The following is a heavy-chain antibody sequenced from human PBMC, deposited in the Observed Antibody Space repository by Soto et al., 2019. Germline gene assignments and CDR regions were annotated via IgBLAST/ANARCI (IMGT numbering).Heavy chain of an antibody. CDR2: IIPIFGTA. CDR1: GGTFSSYA. CDR3: ARGVFGKTKRNFDY. Sequence: ASVKVSCKASGGTFSSYAISWVRQAPGQGLEWMGGIIPIFGTANYAQKFQGRVTITADESTSTAYMELSSLRSEDTAVYYCARGVFGKTKRNFDYWGQGTLVTVSS. V-gene: IGHV1-69*13. J-gene: IGHJ4*02. D-gene: IGHD3-10*02.